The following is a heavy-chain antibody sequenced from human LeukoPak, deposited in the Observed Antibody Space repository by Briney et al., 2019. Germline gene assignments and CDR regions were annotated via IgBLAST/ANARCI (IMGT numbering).Heavy chain of an antibody. CDR1: GFTFSNAW. D-gene: IGHD1-7*01. Sequence: GGTLRKNYESAGFTFSNAWMSWVRQGPGKGRNWVGSIKIKSEGGTTDCAAPVQDRFTISRDDSKNTLYLQMNSLKTEDTAVYYCTTDPRGLAITGTTNYFDYWGQGTLVSV. V-gene: IGHV3-15*01. J-gene: IGHJ4*02. CDR2: IKIKSEGGTT. CDR3: TTDPRGLAITGTTNYFDY.